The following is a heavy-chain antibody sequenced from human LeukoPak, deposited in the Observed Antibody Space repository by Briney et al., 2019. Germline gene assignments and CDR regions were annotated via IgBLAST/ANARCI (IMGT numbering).Heavy chain of an antibody. V-gene: IGHV3-64D*06. CDR2: ISMNVQTA. J-gene: IGHJ4*02. D-gene: IGHD1-1*01. Sequence: GGSLRLSCSASGFTFTSHVMHWVRQAPGKGLQYVSGISMNVQTAYYAGSVKGRFTISRDSSKNTVYLQMNSLTAEDTAVYYCVREGLERRTNFDYWGQGTLVSVSS. CDR1: GFTFTSHV. CDR3: VREGLERRTNFDY.